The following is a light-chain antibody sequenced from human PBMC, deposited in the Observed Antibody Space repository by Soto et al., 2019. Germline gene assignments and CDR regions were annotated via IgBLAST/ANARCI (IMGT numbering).Light chain of an antibody. V-gene: IGLV2-14*01. CDR3: SSYAGSNNFVV. J-gene: IGLJ2*01. Sequence: QSALTQPASVSGSPGQSITISCTGTSSDVGGYNHVSWYQQHPGKAPKLMIYDVSNRPSGVSNRFSGSKSGNTASLTVSGLQAEDEADYYCSSYAGSNNFVVFGGGTKLTVL. CDR1: SSDVGGYNH. CDR2: DVS.